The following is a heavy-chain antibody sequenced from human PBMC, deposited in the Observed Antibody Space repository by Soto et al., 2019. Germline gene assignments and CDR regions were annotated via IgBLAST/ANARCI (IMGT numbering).Heavy chain of an antibody. CDR3: ASSYSNYALIDYYYYGMDV. V-gene: IGHV1-3*01. J-gene: IGHJ6*02. Sequence: GASVKVSCKASGGTFSSYAISWVRQAPGQRLEWMGWINAGNGNTKYSQKFQGRVTITRDTSASTAYMELSSLRSEDTAVYYCASSYSNYALIDYYYYGMDVWGQGTTVTVSS. D-gene: IGHD4-4*01. CDR2: INAGNGNT. CDR1: GGTFSSYA.